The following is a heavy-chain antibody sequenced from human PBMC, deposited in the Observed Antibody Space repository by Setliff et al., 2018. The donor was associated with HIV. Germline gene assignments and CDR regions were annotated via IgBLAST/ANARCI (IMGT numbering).Heavy chain of an antibody. CDR2: IIPILGTT. D-gene: IGHD1-26*01. Sequence: ASVKVSCKSSGGTFSSNAISWVRQAPGHGLEWIGGIIPILGTTHYSQKFQDRVTITRDESTRTAYLEVNNLGSEDTAIYYCARDRGGSYADACDVWGQGTMVTVSS. J-gene: IGHJ3*01. CDR3: ARDRGGSYADACDV. CDR1: GGTFSSNA. V-gene: IGHV1-69*05.